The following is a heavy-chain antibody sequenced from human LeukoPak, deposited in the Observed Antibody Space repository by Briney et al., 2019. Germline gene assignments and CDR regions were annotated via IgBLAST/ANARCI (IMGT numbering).Heavy chain of an antibody. V-gene: IGHV1-2*02. CDR2: FNPTGGGS. CDR1: GYTFTDYY. CDR3: AKVAFDSSGYQYYSDS. J-gene: IGHJ4*02. D-gene: IGHD3-22*01. Sequence: GASVKVSCKASGYTFTDYYMHWVRQVPGQGLEWVGWFNPTGGGSHLAQKFQGRVALTMDASINTAYLDVIRLRSDDTAFYYCAKVAFDSSGYQYYSDSWGRGSLVTVSS.